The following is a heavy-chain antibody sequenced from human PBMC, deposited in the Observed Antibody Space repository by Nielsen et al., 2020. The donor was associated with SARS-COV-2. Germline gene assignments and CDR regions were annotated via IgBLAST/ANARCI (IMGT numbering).Heavy chain of an antibody. CDR2: IYSGANST. J-gene: IGHJ6*01. CDR3: TLLQEHL. D-gene: IGHD1/OR15-1a*01. CDR1: GFAFSSYA. V-gene: IGHV3-23*03. Sequence: GGSLRLSCAASGFAFSSYAMTWVRQAPGKELEWVSIIYSGANSTYYADSVKGRFTLSRDNSKNTLYLQMNGLHQGPIGLPPGTLLQEHLWG.